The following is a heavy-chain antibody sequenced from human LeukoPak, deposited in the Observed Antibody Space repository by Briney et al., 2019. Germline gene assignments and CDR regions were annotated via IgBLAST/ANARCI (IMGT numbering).Heavy chain of an antibody. Sequence: PGRSLRLSXAASGFTFDDYAMHWVRQAPGKGLEWVSGISWNSGSICYADSVKGRFTISRDNAKNSLYLQMNSLRAEDMALYYCAKVAKGYYYYYYMDVWGKGTTVTVSS. J-gene: IGHJ6*03. V-gene: IGHV3-9*03. CDR1: GFTFDDYA. CDR2: ISWNSGSI. CDR3: AKVAKGYYYYYYMDV.